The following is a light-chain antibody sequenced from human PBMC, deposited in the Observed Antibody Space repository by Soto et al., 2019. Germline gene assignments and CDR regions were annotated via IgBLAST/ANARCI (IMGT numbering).Light chain of an antibody. Sequence: EIVMTRSPATLSVSPGERATLSCRASQSVSNNLAWYQQKPGQAPRLLIYGASTRATGIPARFSGSGSGTEFTLTISSLLSEDFAVYYCQQYNNWPRTFGQGTKVEIK. CDR3: QQYNNWPRT. CDR1: QSVSNN. V-gene: IGKV3-15*01. J-gene: IGKJ1*01. CDR2: GAS.